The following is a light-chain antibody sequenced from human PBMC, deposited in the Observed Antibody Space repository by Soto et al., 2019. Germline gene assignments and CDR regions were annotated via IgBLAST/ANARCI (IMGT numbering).Light chain of an antibody. V-gene: IGLV2-23*01. CDR2: EGS. J-gene: IGLJ2*01. Sequence: QSALTQPASVSGSPGQSITISCTGTSSDVGGYNLVSWYQQHPGKAPKLMIYEGSKRPSGVSNRFSGSKSGNTASLTISGLQAEDEADYYCCSYAGSNVVFGGGTKVTVL. CDR1: SSDVGGYNL. CDR3: CSYAGSNVV.